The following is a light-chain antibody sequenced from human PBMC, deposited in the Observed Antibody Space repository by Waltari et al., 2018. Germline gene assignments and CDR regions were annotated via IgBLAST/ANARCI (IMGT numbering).Light chain of an antibody. Sequence: DIQMTKSPSSVSASVGDSVTITSRASQGISTGLAWYQQKPGKVPKLLIYAASSLQSGVPSRFSGSGSGTEFTLTIGSLQPEDIATYYCQQTNTFPTFGGGTKVEI. CDR1: QGISTG. CDR2: AAS. CDR3: QQTNTFPT. J-gene: IGKJ4*01. V-gene: IGKV1D-12*01.